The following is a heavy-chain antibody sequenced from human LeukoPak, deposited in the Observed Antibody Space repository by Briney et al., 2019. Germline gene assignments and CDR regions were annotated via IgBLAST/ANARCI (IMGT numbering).Heavy chain of an antibody. CDR3: AKDYCGGDCYSGWYFDL. D-gene: IGHD2-21*02. Sequence: GGSLRLSCAAAGFTFDDYAMHWVRQAPGKGLEWVSGISYNSDTIAYADSVKGRFTISRDNAKNSVYLQMNSLRAEDTALYYCAKDYCGGDCYSGWYFDLWGRGTLVTVSS. J-gene: IGHJ2*01. CDR2: ISYNSDTI. CDR1: GFTFDDYA. V-gene: IGHV3-9*01.